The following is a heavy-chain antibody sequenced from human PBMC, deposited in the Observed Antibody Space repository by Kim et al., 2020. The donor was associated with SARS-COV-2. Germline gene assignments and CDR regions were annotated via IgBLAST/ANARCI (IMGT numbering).Heavy chain of an antibody. J-gene: IGHJ5*02. CDR3: ARGGDILTGYYWFDP. D-gene: IGHD3-9*01. V-gene: IGHV1-8*01. Sequence: QKFQGRVTMTRNTSISTAYMELSSLRSEDTAVYYCARGGDILTGYYWFDPWGQGTLVTVSS.